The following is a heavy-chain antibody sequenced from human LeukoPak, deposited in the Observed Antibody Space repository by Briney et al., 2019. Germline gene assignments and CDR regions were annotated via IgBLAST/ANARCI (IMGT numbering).Heavy chain of an antibody. CDR3: ARDIGYSSSP. CDR2: IIPILGIA. D-gene: IGHD6-13*01. V-gene: IGHV1-69*04. CDR1: GGTFSSYA. Sequence: GASVKVSCKASGGTFSSYAISWVRPAPGQGLEWMGRIIPILGIANYAQKFQGRVTITADKSTSTAYMELSSLRSEDTAVYYCARDIGYSSSPWGQGTLVTVSS. J-gene: IGHJ5*02.